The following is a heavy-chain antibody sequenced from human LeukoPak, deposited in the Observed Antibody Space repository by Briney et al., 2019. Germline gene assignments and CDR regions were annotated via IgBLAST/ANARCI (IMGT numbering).Heavy chain of an antibody. CDR2: INPNSGGT. V-gene: IGHV1-2*02. J-gene: IGHJ4*02. CDR3: ARDSGYSSSWSPRDY. CDR1: GYTFTGYY. Sequence: ASVKVSCKASGYTFTGYYMHWVRQAPGQGLEWMGWINPNSGGTNYAQKFQGRVTMTRDTSISTAYMELSRLRSDDTAVYYCARDSGYSSSWSPRDYWGQGTLVTVSS. D-gene: IGHD6-13*01.